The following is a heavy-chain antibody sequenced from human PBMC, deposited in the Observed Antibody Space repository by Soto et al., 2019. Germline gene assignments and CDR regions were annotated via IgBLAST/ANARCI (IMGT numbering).Heavy chain of an antibody. J-gene: IGHJ6*02. Sequence: QVQLQESGPGLVKPSETLSLTCTVSGGSVSSGSYYWSWIRQPPGKGLEWIGYIYYSGSTNYNPSLKSRVTISVDTSKNQFSLKLSSVTAADTAVYYCAREWASRDYGMDVWGQGTTVTVSS. CDR3: AREWASRDYGMDV. CDR2: IYYSGST. CDR1: GGSVSSGSYY. V-gene: IGHV4-61*01.